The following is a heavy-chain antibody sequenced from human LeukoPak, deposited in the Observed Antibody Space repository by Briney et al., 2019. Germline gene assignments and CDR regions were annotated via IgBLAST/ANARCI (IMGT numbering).Heavy chain of an antibody. CDR1: GFTFSSYW. Sequence: GESLRLSCAASGFTFSSYWMSWVRQAPGKGLEWVANIKQDGSEKYYVDSVKGRFTISRDNAKNSLYLQMNSLRAEDTAVYYCARVRVYDILTGYQNNWFDPWGQGTLVTVSS. J-gene: IGHJ5*02. D-gene: IGHD3-9*01. CDR2: IKQDGSEK. CDR3: ARVRVYDILTGYQNNWFDP. V-gene: IGHV3-7*01.